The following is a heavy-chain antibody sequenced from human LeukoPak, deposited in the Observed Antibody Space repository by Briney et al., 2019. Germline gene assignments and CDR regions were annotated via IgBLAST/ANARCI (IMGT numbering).Heavy chain of an antibody. J-gene: IGHJ4*02. V-gene: IGHV3-49*04. CDR3: TRETSRFYNGFDPYFFDY. CDR2: IRSKAYSRTT. Sequence: PGGSLRLSCQGSGFGFGVYAMSWVRQAPGKGLEWVGSIRSKAYSRTTEYAASVRGRFTISRDDSNNIAYLQMSSLKIEDTAVYYCTRETSRFYNGFDPYFFDYWGQGTLVAVSS. D-gene: IGHD5-12*01. CDR1: GFGFGVYA.